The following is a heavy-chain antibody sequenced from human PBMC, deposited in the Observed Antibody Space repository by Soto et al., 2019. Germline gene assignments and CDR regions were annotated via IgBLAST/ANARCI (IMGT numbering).Heavy chain of an antibody. J-gene: IGHJ6*02. CDR2: ISYDGSNK. CDR1: GFTFSSYA. D-gene: IGHD6-13*01. V-gene: IGHV3-30-3*01. CDR3: ARDWSSSSWSGRGYYYGMDV. Sequence: GGSLRLSCAASGFTFSSYAMHWVRQAPGKGLEWVAVISYDGSNKYYADSVKGRFTFATENSKNTLYLQMNSLRAEDTAVYYCARDWSSSSWSGRGYYYGMDVWGQGTTVTVSS.